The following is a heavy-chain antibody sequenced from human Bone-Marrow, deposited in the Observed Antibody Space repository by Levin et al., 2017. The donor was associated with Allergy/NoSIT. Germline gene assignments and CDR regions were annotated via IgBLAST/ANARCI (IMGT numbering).Heavy chain of an antibody. CDR2: ISDSGNT. CDR1: GESFRGYF. CDR3: TRGLNRDYYETTGYSDY. Sequence: SETLSLTCVVYGESFRGYFWSWIRQSPGKGLEWIGEISDSGNTNYNPSLKSRVTMSVDTSKNEFSLKLTSVTAADTAVYFCTRGLNRDYYETTGYSDYWGQGTLVTVSS. D-gene: IGHD3-22*01. V-gene: IGHV4-34*01. J-gene: IGHJ4*02.